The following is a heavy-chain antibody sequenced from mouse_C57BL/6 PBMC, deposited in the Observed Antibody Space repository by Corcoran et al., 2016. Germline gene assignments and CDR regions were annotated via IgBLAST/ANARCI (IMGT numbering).Heavy chain of an antibody. Sequence: EVQLQQSGPELVKPGASVKISCKASGYTFTDYYMNWVKQSHGKSLEWIGDINPNNGGTSYNQKFKGKATLTVDKSSSTAYMELRSLTSEDSAVYYCAPAYYSNYFDYWRQGTTLTVSS. CDR2: INPNNGGT. CDR3: APAYYSNYFDY. D-gene: IGHD2-5*01. CDR1: GYTFTDYY. V-gene: IGHV1-26*01. J-gene: IGHJ2*01.